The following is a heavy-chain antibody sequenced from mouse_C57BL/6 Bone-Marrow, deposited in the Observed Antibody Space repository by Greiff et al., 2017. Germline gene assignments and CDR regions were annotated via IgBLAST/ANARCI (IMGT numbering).Heavy chain of an antibody. J-gene: IGHJ2*01. Sequence: VKLVESGAELARPGASVKLSCKASGYTFTSYGISWVKQRTGQGLEWIGEIYPRSGNTYYNEKFKGKATLTADKSSSTAYMELRSLTSEDSAVYFCARCPYYYGSSYDYWGQGTTLTVSS. CDR1: GYTFTSYG. CDR2: IYPRSGNT. CDR3: ARCPYYYGSSYDY. D-gene: IGHD1-1*01. V-gene: IGHV1-81*01.